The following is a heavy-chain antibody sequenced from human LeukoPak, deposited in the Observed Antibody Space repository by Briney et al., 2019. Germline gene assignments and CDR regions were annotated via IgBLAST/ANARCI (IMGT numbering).Heavy chain of an antibody. D-gene: IGHD6-13*01. Sequence: SETLSLTCTVSGGFISRYYWSWIRQPPGKGLDWIGYIYYSGSTNYNPSLKSRVTISVDTSKDQFSLKLSSVTAADTAVYYCARGDSSSWYYFDYWGKGTLVTVSS. CDR3: ARGDSSSWYYFDY. V-gene: IGHV4-59*01. CDR2: IYYSGST. J-gene: IGHJ4*02. CDR1: GGFISRYY.